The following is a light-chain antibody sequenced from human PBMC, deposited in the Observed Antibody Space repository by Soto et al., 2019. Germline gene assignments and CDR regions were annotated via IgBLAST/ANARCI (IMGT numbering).Light chain of an antibody. J-gene: IGLJ1*01. CDR3: SSYTSSSLYV. Sequence: QSALTQPASVSGSPGQSITISCTGTSSDVGGYNYVSWYQQHPGKAPKLMIYDVSNRPSGVSNRFSGSKSGNTAXLTISGLQAEDEADYYCSSYTSSSLYVFGTGTKVTVL. V-gene: IGLV2-14*01. CDR2: DVS. CDR1: SSDVGGYNY.